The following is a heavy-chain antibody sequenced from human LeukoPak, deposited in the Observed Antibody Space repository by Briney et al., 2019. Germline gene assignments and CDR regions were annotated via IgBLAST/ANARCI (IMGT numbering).Heavy chain of an antibody. CDR2: ISSSSYI. D-gene: IGHD6-19*01. Sequence: GGSLRLSCAASGFTFSSYSMNWVRQAPGKGLEWVSSISSSSYIYYADSVKGRFTISRDNAKNSLYLQMNSLRAEDTAVYYCARAGPRSGWYVATADFDYWGQGTLVTVSS. V-gene: IGHV3-21*01. CDR1: GFTFSSYS. CDR3: ARAGPRSGWYVATADFDY. J-gene: IGHJ4*02.